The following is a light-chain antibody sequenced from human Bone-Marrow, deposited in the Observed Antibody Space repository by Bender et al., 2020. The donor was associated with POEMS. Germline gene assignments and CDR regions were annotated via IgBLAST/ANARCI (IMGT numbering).Light chain of an antibody. J-gene: IGLJ3*02. CDR1: SSDVGISDL. V-gene: IGLV2-23*02. CDR2: DVI. Sequence: QSALTQPASVSGSPGQSITISCTGTSSDVGISDLVSWYQQHPGRAPKLMIYDVIKRPSGVSDRFSGSKSGNTASLTISGLQADDEADYYCCSYVGTWVFGGGTKLTVL. CDR3: CSYVGTWV.